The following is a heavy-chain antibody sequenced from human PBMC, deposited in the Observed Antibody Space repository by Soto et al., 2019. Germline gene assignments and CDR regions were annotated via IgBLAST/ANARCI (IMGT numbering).Heavy chain of an antibody. J-gene: IGHJ4*02. CDR1: GYTFTSYD. V-gene: IGHV1-8*01. CDR3: ARGPPDWGFDF. CDR2: TSPKTGNT. D-gene: IGHD7-27*01. Sequence: QVQLVQSGADVKKPGASVKVSCKASGYTFTSYDINWVRQATGQGLEWIGWTSPKTGNTGYAQNFQGRVTMARNPSISTAYMELSSLTSEDTAVYYCARGPPDWGFDFWGQGTLVPVSS.